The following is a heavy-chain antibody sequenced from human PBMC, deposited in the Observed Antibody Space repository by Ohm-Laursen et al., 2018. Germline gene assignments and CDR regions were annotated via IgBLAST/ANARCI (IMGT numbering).Heavy chain of an antibody. D-gene: IGHD2-15*01. J-gene: IGHJ4*02. Sequence: SVKVSCKSSGYTFTDYYMHWVRQAPGQGLEWMGWINPNGDGSNYAQKYQGRVTMTRDTSINTDYMELNRLRSDDTAVYYCARINNFGYSPPYWGQGTLVTVSS. CDR3: ARINNFGYSPPY. CDR1: GYTFTDYY. CDR2: INPNGDGS. V-gene: IGHV1-2*02.